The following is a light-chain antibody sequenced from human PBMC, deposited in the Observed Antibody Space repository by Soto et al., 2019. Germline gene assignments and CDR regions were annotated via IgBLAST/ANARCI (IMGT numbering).Light chain of an antibody. CDR2: GAS. J-gene: IGKJ5*01. V-gene: IGKV3-20*01. CDR1: QSISSSF. Sequence: EIVLTQSPGLLSLSPGERASLSCGASQSISSSFPAWYQQKPGQAPRILIYGASSRATGIPDRFSGTGSETDFTLTISSLEPEDFAVYYCQQYGSFFTFGQGTRLEI. CDR3: QQYGSFFT.